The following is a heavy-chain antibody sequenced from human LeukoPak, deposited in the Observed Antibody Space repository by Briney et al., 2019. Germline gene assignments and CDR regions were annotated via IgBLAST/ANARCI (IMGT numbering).Heavy chain of an antibody. Sequence: GGSLRLSCAASGFNVSSSYMAWVRQAPGKGLEWVSISYSGGSTFYADSVMGRFVISKDSSKNTLFLQINSLRPDDTAFYYCARRRSRGPIDYWGRGTLVTVSS. CDR1: GFNVSSSY. D-gene: IGHD3-10*01. CDR2: SYSGGST. V-gene: IGHV3-53*01. CDR3: ARRRSRGPIDY. J-gene: IGHJ4*02.